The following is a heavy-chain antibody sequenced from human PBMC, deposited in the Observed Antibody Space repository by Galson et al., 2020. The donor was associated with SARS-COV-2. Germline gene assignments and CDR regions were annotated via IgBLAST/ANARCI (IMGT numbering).Heavy chain of an antibody. D-gene: IGHD7-27*01. Sequence: VWVSRIYSEGSSTSYADSVKGRFTISGDNAKNTLYLQMNSLRAEDTAVYYCARGDMGNDYFDYWGQGTLVTVSS. J-gene: IGHJ4*02. V-gene: IGHV3-74*01. CDR3: ARGDMGNDYFDY. CDR2: IYSEGSST.